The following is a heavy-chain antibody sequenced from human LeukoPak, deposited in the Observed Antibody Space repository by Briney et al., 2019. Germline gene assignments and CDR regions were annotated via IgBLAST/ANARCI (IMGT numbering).Heavy chain of an antibody. CDR3: ARVGSAYYYDSSGYYGY. V-gene: IGHV1-2*06. CDR2: INPNSGGT. J-gene: IGHJ4*02. CDR1: GYTFTGYY. D-gene: IGHD3-22*01. Sequence: GAXXKVSCKASGYTFTGYYMHWVGQAPGQGVEWMGRINPNSGGTKYAQKFQGRVTMNRENANRTAYMEVSRLRYDDTAVYYCARVGSAYYYDSSGYYGYWGQGTLVTVSS.